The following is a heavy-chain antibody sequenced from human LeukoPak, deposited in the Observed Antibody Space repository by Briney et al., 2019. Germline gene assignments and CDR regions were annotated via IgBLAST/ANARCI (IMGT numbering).Heavy chain of an antibody. CDR3: ARDQYYYDSSGLDP. CDR1: GGSISSYY. J-gene: IGHJ5*02. Sequence: SETLSLTCTVSGGSISSYYWSWIRQPPGKGLEWTGYIYYSGSTNYNPSLKSRVTISVDTSKNQFSLKLSSVTAADTAVYYCARDQYYYDSSGLDPWGQGTLVTVSS. V-gene: IGHV4-59*01. D-gene: IGHD3-22*01. CDR2: IYYSGST.